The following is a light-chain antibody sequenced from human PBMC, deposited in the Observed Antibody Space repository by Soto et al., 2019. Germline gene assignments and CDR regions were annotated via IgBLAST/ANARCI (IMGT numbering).Light chain of an antibody. J-gene: IGLJ1*01. CDR3: AAWDDSLSGYV. Sequence: QSVMTQPPSASGTPGQRVTISCSGSSSNIGSNYVYWYQQLPGTAPKLLISRNNQRPSGVPDRFSGSKSGTSASLAISGLRSEDEADYSCAAWDDSLSGYVFGTGTKVTVL. CDR2: RNN. CDR1: SSNIGSNY. V-gene: IGLV1-47*01.